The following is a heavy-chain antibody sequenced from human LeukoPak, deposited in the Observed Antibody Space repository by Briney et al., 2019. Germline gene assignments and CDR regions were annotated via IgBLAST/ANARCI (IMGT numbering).Heavy chain of an antibody. J-gene: IGHJ4*02. CDR3: AIMRWLQSSVDY. Sequence: GGSLRLSCEVSGFTLSNYWMHWVPQTPGKGLVWVSRINSDGSSTNHADSVKGRFTISRDNAKNTLYLQMNSLRAEDTAVYYCAIMRWLQSSVDYWGQGTLVTVSS. CDR1: GFTLSNYW. D-gene: IGHD5-24*01. V-gene: IGHV3-74*01. CDR2: INSDGSST.